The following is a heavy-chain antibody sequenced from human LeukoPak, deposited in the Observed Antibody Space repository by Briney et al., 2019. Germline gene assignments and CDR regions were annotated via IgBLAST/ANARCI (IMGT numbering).Heavy chain of an antibody. J-gene: IGHJ4*02. CDR3: ARDGTLNRYYHDNSGPDFDY. V-gene: IGHV4-38-2*02. CDR2: IYHSGKS. CDR1: GYSITSGYY. D-gene: IGHD3-22*01. Sequence: SETLSLTCSVSGYSITSGYYWDWIRQPPGKGLEWIASIYHSGKSCYNPSLESRVTISVDTSKNQFSLKLSSVTAADTAVYYCARDGTLNRYYHDNSGPDFDYWGQGTLVSVSS.